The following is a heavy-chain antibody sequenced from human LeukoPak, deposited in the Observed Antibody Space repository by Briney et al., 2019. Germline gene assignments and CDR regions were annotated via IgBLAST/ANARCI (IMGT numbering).Heavy chain of an antibody. Sequence: SGPTLVEPTQTLTLTCTFSGFLLSTSGVGVGWVRQPRGKALEWLAFIYWDDDKRYSPSLKSRLTISKDTSKNQVVLTMTNMDPVDTATYFCANRRAYGGNWNSGAFDIWGQGTLVSVSS. CDR2: IYWDDDK. CDR3: ANRRAYGGNWNSGAFDI. D-gene: IGHD1-7*01. CDR1: GFLLSTSGVG. J-gene: IGHJ3*02. V-gene: IGHV2-5*02.